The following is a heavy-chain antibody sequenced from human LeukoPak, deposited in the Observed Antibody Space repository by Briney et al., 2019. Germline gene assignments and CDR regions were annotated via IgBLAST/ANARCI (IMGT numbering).Heavy chain of an antibody. CDR3: ARSQIYTSSSSFNY. V-gene: IGHV1-2*02. CDR2: INPNSGGT. Sequence: ASVKVSCKASGYTFTGYYMHWVRQAPGQGLEWMGWINPNSGGTNYAQKFQGRVTMTRDTSISTVYMELSSLRSEDTAVYYCARSQIYTSSSSFNYWGQGTLVTVSS. J-gene: IGHJ4*02. D-gene: IGHD6-6*01. CDR1: GYTFTGYY.